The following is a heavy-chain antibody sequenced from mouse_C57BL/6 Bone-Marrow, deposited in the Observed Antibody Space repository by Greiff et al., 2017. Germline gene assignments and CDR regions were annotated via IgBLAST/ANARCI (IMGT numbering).Heavy chain of an antibody. Sequence: VKLLESGPGLVQPSQSLSITCTVSGFSLTSYGVHWVRQSPGKGLEWLGVIWSGGSTDYNAAFISRLSISKYNSKSQVFFKMNSLQADDTAIYYCARKRGSNYAYAMDYWGQGTSVTVSS. CDR1: GFSLTSYG. D-gene: IGHD2-5*01. J-gene: IGHJ4*01. V-gene: IGHV2-2*01. CDR3: ARKRGSNYAYAMDY. CDR2: IWSGGST.